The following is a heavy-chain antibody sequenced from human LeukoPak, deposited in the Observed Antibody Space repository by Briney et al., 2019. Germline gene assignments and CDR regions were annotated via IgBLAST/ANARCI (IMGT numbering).Heavy chain of an antibody. D-gene: IGHD5-18*01. CDR3: APEGGYSYDY. CDR1: GFAFSSYW. J-gene: IGHJ4*02. Sequence: PGGSLRLSCAASGFAFSSYWMHWVRHVPGKGLVWVSRINSDETTTTYADSVNGRFTISRDNAKNTLYLQMNSLRAEDTAVYYCAPEGGYSYDYWGQGTLVTVSS. CDR2: INSDETTT. V-gene: IGHV3-74*03.